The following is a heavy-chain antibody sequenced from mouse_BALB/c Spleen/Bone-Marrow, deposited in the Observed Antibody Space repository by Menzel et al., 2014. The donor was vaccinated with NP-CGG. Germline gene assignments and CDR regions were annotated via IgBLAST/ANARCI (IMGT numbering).Heavy chain of an antibody. CDR3: ARDRYYYGSPYWYFDV. V-gene: IGHV2-9*02. CDR2: IWAGGST. J-gene: IGHJ1*01. D-gene: IGHD1-1*01. Sequence: VMLVESGPGLVAPSQSLSITCTVSGFSLXSFGVHWVRQSPGKGLEWLGVIWAGGSTNYYSALMSRLSISKDNSKSXVFLKMNSLQTDDTAMYYCARDRYYYGSPYWYFDVWGAGTTVTVSS. CDR1: GFSLXSFG.